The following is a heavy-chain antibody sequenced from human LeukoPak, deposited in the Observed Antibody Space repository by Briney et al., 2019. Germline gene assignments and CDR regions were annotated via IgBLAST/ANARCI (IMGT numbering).Heavy chain of an antibody. V-gene: IGHV3-23*01. CDR3: ARQLGYCSKGTCYFDH. CDR2: ISSSGTHT. J-gene: IGHJ4*02. CDR1: GFTFSDYA. D-gene: IGHD2-2*01. Sequence: GGSLRLSCEASGFTFSDYAMSWVRQAPGKGLEWVSAISSSGTHTYDADSVKGRFTISRDNSKSTVYLQMSGLRAEDTAMYHCARQLGYCSKGTCYFDHWGQGTLVTVSS.